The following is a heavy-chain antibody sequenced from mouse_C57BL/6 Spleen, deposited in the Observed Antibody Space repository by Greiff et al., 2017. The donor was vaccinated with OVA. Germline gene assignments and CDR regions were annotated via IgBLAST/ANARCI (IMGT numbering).Heavy chain of an antibody. J-gene: IGHJ3*01. V-gene: IGHV5-9*01. D-gene: IGHD1-1*01. Sequence: EVQLVESGGGLVKPGGSLKLSCAASGFTFSSYTMSWVRQTPEKRLEWVATISGGGGNTYYPDSVKGRFTISRDNAKNTLYLQMSSLRSEDTALYYCARHPFEDYYGSSSFAYWGQGTLVTVSA. CDR1: GFTFSSYT. CDR2: ISGGGGNT. CDR3: ARHPFEDYYGSSSFAY.